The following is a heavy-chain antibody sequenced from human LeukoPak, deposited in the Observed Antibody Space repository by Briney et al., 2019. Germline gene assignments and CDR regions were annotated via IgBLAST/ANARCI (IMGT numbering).Heavy chain of an antibody. CDR1: GGSISSYY. CDR2: IYFTGTT. Sequence: NPSETLSLTCSVSGGSISSYYWSWIRQPAGKGLEWIGRIYFTGTTNYNPSLQSRVTMSVDTSKYQFSLELSSVTAADTAVYYCARGSSSSWYSLDFWGQGTVVTVSS. J-gene: IGHJ3*01. D-gene: IGHD6-13*01. CDR3: ARGSSSSWYSLDF. V-gene: IGHV4-4*07.